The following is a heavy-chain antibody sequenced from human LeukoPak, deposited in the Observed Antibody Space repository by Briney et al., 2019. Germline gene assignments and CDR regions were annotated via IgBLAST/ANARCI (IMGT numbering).Heavy chain of an antibody. D-gene: IGHD7-27*01. V-gene: IGHV1-2*02. CDR3: ARESLGAFDI. J-gene: IGHJ3*02. CDR2: INPNSGGT. CDR1: GYTFTSYD. Sequence: ASVKVSCKASGYTFTSYDINWVRQAPGQGLEWMGWINPNSGGTNYAQKFQGRVTMTRDTSISTAYMELSRLRSDDTAVYYCARESLGAFDIWGQGTMVTVSS.